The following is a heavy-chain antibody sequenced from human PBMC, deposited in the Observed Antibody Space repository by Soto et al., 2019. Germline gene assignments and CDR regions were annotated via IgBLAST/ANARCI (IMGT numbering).Heavy chain of an antibody. CDR3: TSSSSWYRSFHYGMDV. V-gene: IGHV3-73*01. CDR2: IRSKANSYAT. CDR1: GFTFSGSA. Sequence: EVQQVESGGGLVQPGGSLKLSCAASGFTFSGSAMHWVRQASGKGLEWVGRIRSKANSYATAYAASVKGRFTISRDDSKNTAYLQMNSLKTEDTAVYYCTSSSSWYRSFHYGMDVWGQGTTVTVSS. D-gene: IGHD6-13*01. J-gene: IGHJ6*02.